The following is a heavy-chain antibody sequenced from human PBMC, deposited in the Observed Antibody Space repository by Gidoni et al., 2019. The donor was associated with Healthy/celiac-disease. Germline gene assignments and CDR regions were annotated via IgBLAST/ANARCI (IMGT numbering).Heavy chain of an antibody. Sequence: QLQLQESGPGLVKPSETLSLTCTVSGGSISVTSAYWGWIRQPPGKGLEWIGTIYYSGTTYYNPSLRSRVTMSVDTSKNQFSLKLNSVTAADTAVYYCAGQWLIWFDPWGQGTLVTVSS. CDR3: AGQWLIWFDP. J-gene: IGHJ5*02. CDR1: GGSISVTSAY. CDR2: IYYSGTT. V-gene: IGHV4-39*01. D-gene: IGHD6-19*01.